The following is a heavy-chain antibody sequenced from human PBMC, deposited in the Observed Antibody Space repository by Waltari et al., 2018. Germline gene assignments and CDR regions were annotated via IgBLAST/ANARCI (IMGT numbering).Heavy chain of an antibody. CDR2: IRHDGTKK. CDR3: AKEGGLFAGYGSFDY. J-gene: IGHJ4*02. V-gene: IGHV3-30*02. Sequence: QVQLVESGGGVVQPGGSLRLSCAASGFTFSSHGMHWVRQAPGKGVGWVAFIRHDGTKKYSADSVKGRFTISRDNSKNTLYLQMNSLRAEDTAVYYCAKEGGLFAGYGSFDYWGQGTLVTVSS. CDR1: GFTFSSHG. D-gene: IGHD5-18*01.